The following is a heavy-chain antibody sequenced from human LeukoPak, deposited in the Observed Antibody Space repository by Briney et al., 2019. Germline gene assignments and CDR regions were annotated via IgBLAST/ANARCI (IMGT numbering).Heavy chain of an antibody. D-gene: IGHD3-10*01. J-gene: IGHJ4*02. CDR3: ARDWFGELI. V-gene: IGHV3-30-3*01. Sequence: GGSLRLSCAASGFTFSCCSIHWVRQAPGKGLEWVAVVSHDETEKHYADSVKGRFTIFRDKSKNTVDLQMNSLRVEDTAVYYCARDWFGELIWGQGTLVTVSS. CDR2: VSHDETEK. CDR1: GFTFSCCS.